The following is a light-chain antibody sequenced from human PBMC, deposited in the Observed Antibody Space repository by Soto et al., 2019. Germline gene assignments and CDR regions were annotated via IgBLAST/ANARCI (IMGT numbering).Light chain of an antibody. V-gene: IGKV3-20*01. CDR3: QHYNSYSEA. J-gene: IGKJ1*01. CDR2: GTA. Sequence: EIVLTQSPGTLSLSPGERATLSCRASQSVGSSNLAWYQQKPGQAPGLLIYGTASRATGIPDRFSGSGSGTDFTLTISRLEPEDFATYYCQHYNSYSEAFGQGTKVELK. CDR1: QSVGSSN.